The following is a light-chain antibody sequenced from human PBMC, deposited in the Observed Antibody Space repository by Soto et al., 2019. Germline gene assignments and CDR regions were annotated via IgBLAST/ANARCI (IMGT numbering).Light chain of an antibody. CDR3: SSYTNINTRACV. J-gene: IGLJ1*01. V-gene: IGLV2-14*01. CDR2: EVT. CDR1: SGDIGSYNR. Sequence: QSALTQPASVSGSPGQSHTISCTGTSGDIGSYNRVSWYQQHPGKAPKLIVYEVTDRPSGVSNRFSGSKSGNTASLTISGLQAEDEAEYYRSSYTNINTRACVFGTGTKLTVL.